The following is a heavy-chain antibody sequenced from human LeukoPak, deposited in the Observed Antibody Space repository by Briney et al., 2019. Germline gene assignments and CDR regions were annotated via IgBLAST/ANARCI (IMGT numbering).Heavy chain of an antibody. CDR1: GFNFGDFA. V-gene: IGHV3-49*04. CDR2: IRSTIYGGTT. Sequence: GGSLRLSCTVSGFNFGDFAMSWVRQAPGKGLEWLGFIRSTIYGGTTDYAASVKGRFTISRDDSKSIAYLQMNSLKTEDTAMYYCTRDYPASFDVWGQGTLVTVSS. J-gene: IGHJ3*01. CDR3: TRDYPASFDV.